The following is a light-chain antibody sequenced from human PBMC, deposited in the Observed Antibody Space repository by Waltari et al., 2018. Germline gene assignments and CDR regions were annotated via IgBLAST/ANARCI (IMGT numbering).Light chain of an antibody. J-gene: IGKJ1*01. CDR3: QQGYNTPWT. V-gene: IGKV1-39*01. CDR1: QTIATS. Sequence: DIQMTQSPSSLSASVGDRVTITCRAGQTIATSLNWYQQKPGEAPKLLIFGAFNLERGVPTRFTGTGYGTEFTLTIRSLQPEDFATYVCQQGYNTPWTFGQGTRVEI. CDR2: GAF.